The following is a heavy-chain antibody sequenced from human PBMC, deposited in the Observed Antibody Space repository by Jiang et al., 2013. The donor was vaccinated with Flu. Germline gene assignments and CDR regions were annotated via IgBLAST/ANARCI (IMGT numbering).Heavy chain of an antibody. CDR2: INPSGGST. D-gene: IGHD5-24*01. CDR1: GYTFTSYY. CDR3: ARTTVRDGYNSRWFDP. V-gene: IGHV1-46*01. J-gene: IGHJ5*02. Sequence: GAEVKKPGAVSEGSCKASGYTFTSYYMHWVRQAPGQGLEWMGIINPSGGSTSYAQKFQGRVTMTRDTSTSTVHMELSSLRSEDTAVYYCARTTVRDGYNSRWFDPWGQGTLVTVSS.